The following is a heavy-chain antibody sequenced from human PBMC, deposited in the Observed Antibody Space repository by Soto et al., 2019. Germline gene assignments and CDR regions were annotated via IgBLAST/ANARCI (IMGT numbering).Heavy chain of an antibody. J-gene: IGHJ6*02. V-gene: IGHV3-53*02. CDR3: AIFREPARSTVFGVVVPGRYGIDV. CDR2: IYTAGHT. CDR1: GFSVRTNY. D-gene: IGHD3-3*01. Sequence: EVQLVETGGGLIQPGGSRRLSCVASGFSVRTNYMTWVRQAPGKGLEWVSVIYTAGHTNYANSVKGRFTVSRDTSQNTDYLKMNSLEPDDTAVYYCAIFREPARSTVFGVVVPGRYGIDVGGQWNTVTVS.